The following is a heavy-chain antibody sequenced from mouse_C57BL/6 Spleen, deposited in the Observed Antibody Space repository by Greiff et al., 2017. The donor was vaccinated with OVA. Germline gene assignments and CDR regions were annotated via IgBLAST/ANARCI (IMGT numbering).Heavy chain of an antibody. D-gene: IGHD1-1*01. J-gene: IGHJ2*01. Sequence: QVQLKESGPELVKPGASVKISCKASGYAFSSSWMNWVKQRPGKGLEWIGRIYPGDGDTNYNGKFKGKATLTADKSSSTAYMQLSSLTSEDSAVYCCATNYYGSSLDYWGQGTTLTVSS. CDR3: ATNYYGSSLDY. CDR1: GYAFSSSW. CDR2: IYPGDGDT. V-gene: IGHV1-82*01.